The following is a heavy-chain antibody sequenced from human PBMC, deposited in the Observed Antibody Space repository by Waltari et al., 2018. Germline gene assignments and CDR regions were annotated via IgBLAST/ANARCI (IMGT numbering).Heavy chain of an antibody. CDR3: ATSIAARLTLFDY. Sequence: QVQLVQSGAEVKKPGASVKVSCKVSGYTLTELSMHWVRQAPGKGLEWMGSFDPEEGEPLYAQKFQGRVTMTEDTSTDTAYMGLSSLRSEDTAVYYCATSIAARLTLFDYWGQGTLVTVSS. V-gene: IGHV1-24*01. CDR2: FDPEEGEP. D-gene: IGHD6-6*01. J-gene: IGHJ4*02. CDR1: GYTLTELS.